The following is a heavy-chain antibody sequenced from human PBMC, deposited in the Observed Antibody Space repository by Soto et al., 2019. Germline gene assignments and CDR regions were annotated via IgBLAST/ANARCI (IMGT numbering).Heavy chain of an antibody. CDR3: ARAAVTHERYHYGMDV. V-gene: IGHV4-59*01. Sequence: PSETLSLTCTVSGASISSYYWSWIRQPPGKGLEWIGYIYYSGNTNYNPSLKSRVTISVNTSKNQFSLRLTSVTAADTAVYYCARAAVTHERYHYGMDVWGQGTTVTVSS. D-gene: IGHD4-17*01. J-gene: IGHJ6*02. CDR1: GASISSYY. CDR2: IYYSGNT.